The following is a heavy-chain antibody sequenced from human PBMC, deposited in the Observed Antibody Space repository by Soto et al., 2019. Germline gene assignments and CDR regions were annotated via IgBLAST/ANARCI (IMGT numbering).Heavy chain of an antibody. Sequence: ASVKVSCKASGYTFTSYGISWVRQAPGQGLEWMGWISAYNGNTNYAQKLQGRVTMTTDTSTSTAYMELRSLRSDDTAVYYCARDRPYYYDSSGYYYDWGQGTLVTVSS. CDR2: ISAYNGNT. CDR3: ARDRPYYYDSSGYYYD. CDR1: GYTFTSYG. D-gene: IGHD3-22*01. V-gene: IGHV1-18*04. J-gene: IGHJ4*02.